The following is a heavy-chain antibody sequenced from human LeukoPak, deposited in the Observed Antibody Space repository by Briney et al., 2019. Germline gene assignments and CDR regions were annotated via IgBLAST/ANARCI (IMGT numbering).Heavy chain of an antibody. Sequence: SETLSLTCTVSGGSVSSATYYWAWIRQPPGKGLEWIGSIYYSGSTYYNPSLKSPITISVDTSKNQFSLKLSSVTAADTAVYHCARHGHHGNYDFWGQGTLVTVSS. CDR1: GGSVSSATYY. CDR2: IYYSGST. V-gene: IGHV4-39*01. CDR3: ARHGHHGNYDF. J-gene: IGHJ4*02. D-gene: IGHD4-11*01.